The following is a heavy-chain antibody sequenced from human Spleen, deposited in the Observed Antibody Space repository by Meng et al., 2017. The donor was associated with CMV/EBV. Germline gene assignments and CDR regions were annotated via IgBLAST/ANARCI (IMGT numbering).Heavy chain of an antibody. J-gene: IGHJ6*02. CDR2: IYPGDSDT. Sequence: KVSCKGSGYSFTTYWIGWVRQMPGKGLAWMGMIYPGDSDTRYNPSSQGQVAITADTSISTAYPQWTSRKASDPAMYYCATLRDYGESYGMDVWGQGTTVTVSS. CDR1: GYSFTTYW. V-gene: IGHV5-51*01. CDR3: ATLRDYGESYGMDV. D-gene: IGHD4-17*01.